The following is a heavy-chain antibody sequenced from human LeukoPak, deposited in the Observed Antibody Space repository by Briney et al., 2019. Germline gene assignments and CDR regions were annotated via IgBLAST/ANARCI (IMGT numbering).Heavy chain of an antibody. CDR2: KYYSGST. CDR3: ARGRSYGFDFDS. Sequence: PSETLSLTCAVSGVSINTCCYYWTWIRQPPGKGPEGIGYKYYSGSTRYNSSLRSRLTISLDTSKNQFSLRLTSVTAADTAVYYCARGRSYGFDFDSWGQGTLVIASS. V-gene: IGHV4-61*01. CDR1: GVSINTCCYY. J-gene: IGHJ4*02. D-gene: IGHD3-16*01.